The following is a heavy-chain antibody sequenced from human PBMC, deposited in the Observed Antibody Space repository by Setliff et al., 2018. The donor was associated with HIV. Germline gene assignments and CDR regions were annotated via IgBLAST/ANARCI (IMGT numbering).Heavy chain of an antibody. Sequence: GGSLRLSCAASGFNFGDYGIHWVRQAPGKGPEWVSGITWNSGTTGYADSVKGRFTISRDYAKNSLFLQMNSLRAEDTALYYRVKDPLPGGCDMWGQGSMVTVSS. CDR2: ITWNSGTT. CDR3: VKDPLPGGCDM. V-gene: IGHV3-9*01. D-gene: IGHD2-2*01. J-gene: IGHJ3*02. CDR1: GFNFGDYG.